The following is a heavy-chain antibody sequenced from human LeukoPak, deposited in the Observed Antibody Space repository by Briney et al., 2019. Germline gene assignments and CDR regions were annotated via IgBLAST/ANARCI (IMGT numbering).Heavy chain of an antibody. J-gene: IGHJ4*02. CDR3: ASGTGGMVYDY. Sequence: VASVKVSWKASGGTFSSYTISWVRQAPEQGLEWMGRIIPILGIANYAQKFQGRVTITADKSTSTAYLELSSLRSEDTAVYYCASGTGGMVYDYWGQGTLVTVSS. D-gene: IGHD3/OR15-3a*01. V-gene: IGHV1-69*02. CDR1: GGTFSSYT. CDR2: IIPILGIA.